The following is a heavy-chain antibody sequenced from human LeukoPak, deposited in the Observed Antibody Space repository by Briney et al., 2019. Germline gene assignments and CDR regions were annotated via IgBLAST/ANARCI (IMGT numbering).Heavy chain of an antibody. CDR2: IYYSGST. Sequence: SETLSLTCTVSGGSISSYYWSRIRQPPGKGLEWIGYIYYSGSTNYNPSLKSRVTISVGTSKNQFSLKLSSVTAADTAVYYCARASPYYYDSTGYPFDYWGQGTLVTVSS. CDR3: ARASPYYYDSTGYPFDY. CDR1: GGSISSYY. V-gene: IGHV4-59*01. D-gene: IGHD3-22*01. J-gene: IGHJ4*02.